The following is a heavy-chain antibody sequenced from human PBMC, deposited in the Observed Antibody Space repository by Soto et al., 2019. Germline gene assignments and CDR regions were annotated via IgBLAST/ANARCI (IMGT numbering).Heavy chain of an antibody. D-gene: IGHD3-22*01. CDR2: IYYSGST. Sequence: SETLSLTCTVSVGSISSGDYYWSWIRQPPGKGLEWIGYIYYSGSTYYNPSLKSRVTISVDTSKNQFSLKLSSVTAADTAVYYCARVSYDSSGYYYFFNAFDIWVQGTMVTVSS. CDR3: ARVSYDSSGYYYFFNAFDI. V-gene: IGHV4-30-4*01. CDR1: VGSISSGDYY. J-gene: IGHJ3*02.